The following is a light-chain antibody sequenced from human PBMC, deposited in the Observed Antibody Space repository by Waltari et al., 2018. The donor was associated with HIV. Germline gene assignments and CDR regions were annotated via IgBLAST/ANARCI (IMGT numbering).Light chain of an antibody. CDR2: SNN. J-gene: IGLJ3*02. CDR1: SSNIGSNT. V-gene: IGLV1-44*01. CDR3: AAWDDSLNAWV. Sequence: QSVLTQPPSASGTPGQRVTISCSGSSSNIGSNTVNCYQQLPGTAPKVLIYSNNQRPSGVPDRFSGSKSGTSASLAISGRQSEDEADYYCAAWDDSLNAWVFGGEAKLTVL.